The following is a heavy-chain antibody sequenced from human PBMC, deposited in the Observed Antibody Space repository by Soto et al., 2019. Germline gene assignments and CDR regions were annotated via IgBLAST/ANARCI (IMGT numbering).Heavy chain of an antibody. Sequence: GASVKVSCKASGYTFTSYGISWVRQAPGQGLEWMGWISAYNGNTNYAQKLQGRVTMTTDTSTSTAYMELRSLRSDDTAVYYCARDTRESDSTGYRPSDLWGQGALVTVSS. V-gene: IGHV1-18*01. J-gene: IGHJ5*02. CDR3: ARDTRESDSTGYRPSDL. CDR2: ISAYNGNT. CDR1: GYTFTSYG. D-gene: IGHD3-22*01.